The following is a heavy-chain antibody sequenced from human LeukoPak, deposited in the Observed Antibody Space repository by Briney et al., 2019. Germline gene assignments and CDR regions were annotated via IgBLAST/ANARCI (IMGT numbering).Heavy chain of an antibody. V-gene: IGHV4-4*02. CDR2: IYYSGTT. Sequence: SETLSLTCAVSGGSITSSNWWTGVRQPPGKGLEWIGEIYYSGTTYYNPSLKSRVTISVDTSKNQFSLKLSSVTAADTAVYYCARPGDCSGGSCYWLSHAFDIWGQGTMVTVSS. CDR3: ARPGDCSGGSCYWLSHAFDI. D-gene: IGHD2-15*01. CDR1: GGSITSSNW. J-gene: IGHJ3*02.